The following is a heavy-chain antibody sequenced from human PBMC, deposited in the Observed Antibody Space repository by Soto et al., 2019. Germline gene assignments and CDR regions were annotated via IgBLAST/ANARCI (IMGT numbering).Heavy chain of an antibody. D-gene: IGHD2-15*01. Sequence: GGSLRLSCAASGFTFSDYSMTWIRQAPGQGLEWVSYISTSDTIDYAGSVKGRFTISRDNAKNSLYLQMDSLRAEDTAVYYCGRGWYYPQSWGHGTLVTVSS. V-gene: IGHV3-11*01. CDR2: ISTSDTI. J-gene: IGHJ5*01. CDR3: GRGWYYPQS. CDR1: GFTFSDYS.